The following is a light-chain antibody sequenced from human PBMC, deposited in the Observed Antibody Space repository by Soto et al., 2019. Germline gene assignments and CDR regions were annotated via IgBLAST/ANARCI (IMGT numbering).Light chain of an antibody. CDR1: QSVSSN. CDR2: VAA. CDR3: QQDNKWPLS. J-gene: IGKJ4*01. Sequence: EIVMTQSPATLSVSPGERATLSCRASQSVSSNLAWYQQKPGQAPRLLIYVAATRATGIPARFSGSGSGTEFTLALSSLQSEDVAGHYCQQDNKWPLSFGGGTKVELK. V-gene: IGKV3D-15*01.